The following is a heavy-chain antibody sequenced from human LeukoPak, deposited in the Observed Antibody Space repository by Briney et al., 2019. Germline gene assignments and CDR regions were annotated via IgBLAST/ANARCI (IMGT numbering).Heavy chain of an antibody. V-gene: IGHV4-38-2*02. J-gene: IGHJ6*03. Sequence: SETLSLTCTVSGYSISSGYYWGWIRQPPGKGLEWIGEINHSGSTYYSPSLKSRVTISVDTSKNQFSLKLSSVTAADTAVYYCARVTYYYYMDVWGKGTTVTVSS. CDR2: INHSGST. CDR1: GYSISSGYY. CDR3: ARVTYYYYMDV.